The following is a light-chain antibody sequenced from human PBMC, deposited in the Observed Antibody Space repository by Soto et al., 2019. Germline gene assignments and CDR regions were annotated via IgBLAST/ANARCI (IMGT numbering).Light chain of an antibody. J-gene: IGLJ1*01. CDR1: TSNIGAPYD. V-gene: IGLV1-40*01. CDR3: KSYDISLHNYV. Sequence: QSGLTQPPSVSGAPGQRVSISCTGSTSNIGAPYDVHWYQHLPGAAPKLLIYGDNNRPSGVPDRFSGSKSGTSASLAITSLQAEDEADYYCKSYDISLHNYVFGTGTKVTVL. CDR2: GDN.